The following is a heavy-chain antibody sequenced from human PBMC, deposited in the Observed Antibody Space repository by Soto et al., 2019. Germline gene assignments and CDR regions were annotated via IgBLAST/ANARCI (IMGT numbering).Heavy chain of an antibody. J-gene: IGHJ4*03. CDR3: ARGITAISLPCHFDI. Sequence: GESLKISCQGSGYRFTGYWIGWVREMSGEGLEWMGIIYPGYSDTRYSPSFQGQVTISVDKSLSTAYLHCSSLKESDTALYYGARGITAISLPCHFDIWGQGTLVTVSS. V-gene: IGHV5-51*01. CDR2: IYPGYSDT. D-gene: IGHD1-20*01. CDR1: GYRFTGYW.